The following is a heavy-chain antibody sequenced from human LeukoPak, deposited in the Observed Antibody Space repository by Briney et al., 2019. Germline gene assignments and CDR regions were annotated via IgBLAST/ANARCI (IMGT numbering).Heavy chain of an antibody. D-gene: IGHD2-15*01. J-gene: IGHJ6*03. V-gene: IGHV1-2*02. CDR3: ARVRSIGYCSGGSCPYYYYYYMDV. CDR1: GYTFTGYY. CDR2: IKPNSGGT. Sequence: ASVKVSCKASGYTFTGYYMHWVRQAPGQGLEWMGWIKPNSGGTNYAQKFQGRVTMTRDTSISTAYMEPSRLRSDDTAVYYCARVRSIGYCSGGSCPYYYYYYMDVWGKGATVTISS.